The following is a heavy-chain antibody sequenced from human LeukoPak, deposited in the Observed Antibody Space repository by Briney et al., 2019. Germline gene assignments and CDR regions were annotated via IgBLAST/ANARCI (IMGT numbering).Heavy chain of an antibody. J-gene: IGHJ4*02. CDR3: ARGWLAETTVVTPYNY. D-gene: IGHD4-23*01. Sequence: SVKVSCKASGGTFSSYAISWVRQAPGQGLEWMGGITPIFGTANYAQKFQGRVTITAVESMSTTYMELSSLRSEDTAVYYCARGWLAETTVVTPYNYWGQGTLVTVSS. CDR1: GGTFSSYA. V-gene: IGHV1-69*13. CDR2: ITPIFGTA.